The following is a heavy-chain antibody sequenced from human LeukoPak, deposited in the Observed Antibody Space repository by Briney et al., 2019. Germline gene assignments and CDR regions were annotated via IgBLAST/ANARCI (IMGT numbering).Heavy chain of an antibody. V-gene: IGHV3-30-3*01. CDR3: ARDARLYDYDFWSGYSHFDY. D-gene: IGHD3-3*01. J-gene: IGHJ4*02. Sequence: GRSLRLSCAASGFTFSSYAMHWVRQAPGKGLEWVAVISYDGSNKYYADSVKGRFTISRDNSKNTLYLQMNSLRAEDTAVYYCARDARLYDYDFWSGYSHFDYWGQGALVTVSS. CDR2: ISYDGSNK. CDR1: GFTFSSYA.